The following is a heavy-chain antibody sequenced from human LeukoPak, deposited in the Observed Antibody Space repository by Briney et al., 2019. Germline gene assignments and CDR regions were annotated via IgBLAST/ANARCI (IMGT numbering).Heavy chain of an antibody. D-gene: IGHD4-17*01. J-gene: IGHJ6*03. CDR1: GYTFTGYY. CDR3: ARGAYGDFLWDYYYYMDV. CDR2: INPNSVGT. V-gene: IGHV1-2*02. Sequence: ASVKVSCKASGYTFTGYYMHWVRQAPGQGLEWMGWINPNSVGTNYAQKFQGRVTMTRDMSISTAYMELSSLRSEDTAVYYCARGAYGDFLWDYYYYMDVWGKGTTVTVSS.